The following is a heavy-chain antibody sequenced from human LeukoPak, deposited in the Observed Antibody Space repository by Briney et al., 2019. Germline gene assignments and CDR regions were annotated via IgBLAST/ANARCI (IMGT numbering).Heavy chain of an antibody. D-gene: IGHD2-2*01. J-gene: IGHJ4*02. Sequence: PSVKVSCKAFGGTFSSYAISWVRQAPGQGLEWMGGIIPIFGTANYAQKFQGRVTITADESTSTAYMELSSLRSEDTAVYYCARPRSSTSPQYYYFDYWGQGTLVTVSS. CDR2: IIPIFGTA. CDR1: GGTFSSYA. V-gene: IGHV1-69*13. CDR3: ARPRSSTSPQYYYFDY.